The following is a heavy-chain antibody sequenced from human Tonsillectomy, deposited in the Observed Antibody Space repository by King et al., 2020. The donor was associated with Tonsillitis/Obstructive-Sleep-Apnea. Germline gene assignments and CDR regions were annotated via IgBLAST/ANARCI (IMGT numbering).Heavy chain of an antibody. J-gene: IGHJ3*01. CDR3: ARGNHLATIIPPDAFDV. V-gene: IGHV5-51*01. D-gene: IGHD5-12*01. CDR1: GYSFTTNW. Sequence: QLVQSGAEVKKPGESLKISCKGSGYSFTTNWIAWVRQMPGKGLEWIGIIYPGDSDTRYSPSFQGQVTLSFDKSICTVYLQWSSLKASDTAMYDCARGNHLATIIPPDAFDVWGQGTMVTVSS. CDR2: IYPGDSDT.